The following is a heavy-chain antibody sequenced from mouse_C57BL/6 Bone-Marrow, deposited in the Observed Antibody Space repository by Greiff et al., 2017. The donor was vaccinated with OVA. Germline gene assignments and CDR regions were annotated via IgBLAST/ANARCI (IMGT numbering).Heavy chain of an antibody. CDR2: IYPGSGNT. D-gene: IGHD4-1*01. Sequence: VKLMESGAELVRPGASVKLSCKASGYTFTDYYINWVKQRPGQGLEWIARIYPGSGNTYYNEKFKGKATLTAEKSSSTAYMQLSSLTSEDSAVYFCARELGRGWGQGTTLTVSS. CDR1: GYTFTDYY. CDR3: ARELGRG. V-gene: IGHV1-76*01. J-gene: IGHJ2*01.